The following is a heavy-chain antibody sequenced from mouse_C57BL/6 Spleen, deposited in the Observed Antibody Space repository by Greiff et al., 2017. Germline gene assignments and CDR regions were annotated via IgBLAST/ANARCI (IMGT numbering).Heavy chain of an antibody. V-gene: IGHV5-6*01. CDR3: ARGGTTVEGTKAMGY. D-gene: IGHD1-1*01. CDR2: ISSGGSYT. J-gene: IGHJ4*01. Sequence: EVQLVESGGDLVKPGGSLKLSCAASGFTFSSYGMSWVRQTPDKRLEWVATISSGGSYTYYPDSVKGRFTISRDNSKNTLYLQMSSLKSEDTARYYCARGGTTVEGTKAMGYWGKGTTVTVSS. CDR1: GFTFSSYG.